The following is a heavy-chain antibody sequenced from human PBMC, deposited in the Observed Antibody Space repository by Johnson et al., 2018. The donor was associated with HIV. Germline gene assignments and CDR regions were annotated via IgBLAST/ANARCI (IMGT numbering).Heavy chain of an antibody. V-gene: IGHV3-30*02. D-gene: IGHD2/OR15-2a*01. Sequence: QVQLVESGGGLVQPGGSLRLSCAASGFTFDDYGMSWVRQAPGKGLEWVAFIRFDGSNEYYLDSVKGRFTISRDNSKNTLYLQMNSLRAEDTAVYYCAKAIGDAFDIWGQGTMVTVSS. CDR1: GFTFDDYG. CDR2: IRFDGSNE. CDR3: AKAIGDAFDI. J-gene: IGHJ3*02.